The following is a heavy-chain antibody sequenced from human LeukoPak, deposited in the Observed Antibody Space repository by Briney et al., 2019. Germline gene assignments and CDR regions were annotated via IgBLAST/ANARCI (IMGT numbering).Heavy chain of an antibody. J-gene: IGHJ3*02. V-gene: IGHV3-7*01. CDR2: IKQDGSEK. CDR3: ARDQAYATSGYRPWAFDI. D-gene: IGHD3-22*01. CDR1: GFTFHTYW. Sequence: GGTLRLSCAASGFTFHTYWMSWVRQAPGKGLEWVANIKQDGSEKYYVDSVKRRFTISRDNAKNSLYVQMNSLRVEDTAVYYCARDQAYATSGYRPWAFDIWGQGTMVTVSS.